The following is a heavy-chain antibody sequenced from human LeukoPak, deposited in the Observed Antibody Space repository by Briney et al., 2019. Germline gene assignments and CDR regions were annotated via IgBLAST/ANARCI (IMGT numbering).Heavy chain of an antibody. CDR3: AKGGLVFVVVALPDY. Sequence: SETLSLTCTVSGGSISSSSYYWGWIRQPPGKGLEWIGSIYYSGSTYYNPSLKSRVTISVDTSKNQFSLKLSPVTAADTAVYYCAKGGLVFVVVALPDYWGQGTLVTVSS. CDR1: GGSISSSSYY. CDR2: IYYSGST. D-gene: IGHD3-22*01. V-gene: IGHV4-39*01. J-gene: IGHJ4*02.